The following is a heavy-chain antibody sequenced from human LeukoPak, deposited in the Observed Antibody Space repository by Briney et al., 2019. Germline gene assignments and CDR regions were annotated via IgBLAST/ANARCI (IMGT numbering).Heavy chain of an antibody. D-gene: IGHD2-8*01. V-gene: IGHV3-23*01. CDR3: AKDTSIGRYCTNGVCSPFDY. CDR2: ISDTGATT. J-gene: IGHJ4*02. CDR1: GFTFSSYA. Sequence: GGSLRLSCAGSGFTFSSYAMSWVRQAPGKGLEWVSAISDTGATTYDADSVKGRFSISRDNSRSTLYLQMNSLRAEDTALYYCAKDTSIGRYCTNGVCSPFDYWGQGTLVTVSS.